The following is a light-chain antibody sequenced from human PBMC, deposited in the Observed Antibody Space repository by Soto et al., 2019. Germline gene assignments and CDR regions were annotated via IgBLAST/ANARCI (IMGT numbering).Light chain of an antibody. CDR2: DAS. Sequence: EIVLTQSPATLSLSPGERATLSCRASQSVSSYLAWYQQKPGQAPRLLIYDASNRATGIPARFSGSGSGTDFTLTISSLEPEDFVVYYCQQRSKWPGFGGGTKVEIK. J-gene: IGKJ4*02. CDR3: QQRSKWPG. V-gene: IGKV3-11*01. CDR1: QSVSSY.